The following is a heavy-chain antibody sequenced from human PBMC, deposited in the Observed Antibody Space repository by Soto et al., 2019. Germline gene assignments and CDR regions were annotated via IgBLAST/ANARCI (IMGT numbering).Heavy chain of an antibody. J-gene: IGHJ6*02. Sequence: SVKVSCKASGGTFSSYAISWVRQAPGQGLEWMGGIIPIFGTANYAQKFQGRVTITADESTSTAYMELSSLRSEDTAVYYCASAGVSCSSTSCRSNYYYGMDVWGQGTTVTVSS. D-gene: IGHD2-2*01. CDR3: ASAGVSCSSTSCRSNYYYGMDV. CDR1: GGTFSSYA. V-gene: IGHV1-69*13. CDR2: IIPIFGTA.